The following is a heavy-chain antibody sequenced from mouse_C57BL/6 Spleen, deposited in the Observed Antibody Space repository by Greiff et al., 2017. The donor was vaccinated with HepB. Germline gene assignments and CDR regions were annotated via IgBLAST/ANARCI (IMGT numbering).Heavy chain of an antibody. Sequence: QVQLKQSGAELVKPGASVKISCKASGYAFSSYWMNWVKQRPGKGLEWIGQIYPGDGDTNYNGKFKGKATLTADKSSSTAYMQLSSLTSEDSAVYCCARRDYDWYFDVWGTGTTVTVSS. V-gene: IGHV1-80*01. CDR2: IYPGDGDT. D-gene: IGHD2-4*01. J-gene: IGHJ1*03. CDR3: ARRDYDWYFDV. CDR1: GYAFSSYW.